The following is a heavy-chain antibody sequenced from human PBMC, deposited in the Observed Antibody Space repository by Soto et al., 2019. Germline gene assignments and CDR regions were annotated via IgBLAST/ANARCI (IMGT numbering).Heavy chain of an antibody. V-gene: IGHV4-31*03. CDR1: GGPLSSGGYY. CDR2: IYYSGST. D-gene: IGHD2-8*01. Sequence: SETLSLTCTVSGGPLSSGGYYWSWIRQHPGKGLEWIGYIYYSGSTYYNPSLKSRVTISVDTSKNQFSLKLSSVTAADTAVYYCARGRRGVRGDWFDPWGQGTLVTVSS. J-gene: IGHJ5*02. CDR3: ARGRRGVRGDWFDP.